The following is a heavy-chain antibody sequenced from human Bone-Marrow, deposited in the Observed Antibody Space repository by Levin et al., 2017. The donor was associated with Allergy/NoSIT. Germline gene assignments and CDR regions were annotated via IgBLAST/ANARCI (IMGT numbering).Heavy chain of an antibody. Sequence: GESLKISCSASGFIFNIYAMNWVRQAPGKGLEWVSTVSGNRDTTFYTDSVRGRFTISRDNSKNTLFLQMNSLRDDDTAVYYCARTYCSGGSCYPHHAFDVWGQGTLVSVSS. V-gene: IGHV3-23*01. J-gene: IGHJ3*01. CDR1: GFIFNIYA. D-gene: IGHD2-15*01. CDR2: VSGNRDTT. CDR3: ARTYCSGGSCYPHHAFDV.